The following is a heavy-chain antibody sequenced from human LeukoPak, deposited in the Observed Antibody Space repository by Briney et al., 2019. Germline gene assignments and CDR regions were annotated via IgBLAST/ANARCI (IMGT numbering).Heavy chain of an antibody. CDR2: IYNGVPT. CDR1: GFSISRFY. D-gene: IGHD6-19*01. V-gene: IGHV4-4*09. Sequence: SETLSLTCTTSGFSISRFYWSWVRQPPGKGLEWIANIYNGVPTFFNPSLKSRATISVDTSKGQFSLQLASVTAADTAVYYCVQTTGWPGFDYWGQGILVTVSS. J-gene: IGHJ4*02. CDR3: VQTTGWPGFDY.